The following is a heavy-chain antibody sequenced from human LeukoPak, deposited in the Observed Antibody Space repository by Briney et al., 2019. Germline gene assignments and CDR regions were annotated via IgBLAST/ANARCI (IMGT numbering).Heavy chain of an antibody. CDR3: ARDEMDSLDY. CDR2: INPSGGNT. D-gene: IGHD5-24*01. J-gene: IGHJ4*02. CDR1: GYTFTSYY. V-gene: IGHV1-46*01. Sequence: ASVKVSCKASGYTFTSYYLHWGRQAPGQGLGWMGIINPSGGNTNYARKFQDRVTMTRDTSTSTVYMQLSSLRSEDTAVYYCARDEMDSLDYWGQGTLVTVSS.